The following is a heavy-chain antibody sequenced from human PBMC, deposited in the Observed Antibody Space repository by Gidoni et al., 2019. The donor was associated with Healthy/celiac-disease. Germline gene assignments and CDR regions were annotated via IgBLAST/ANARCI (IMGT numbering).Heavy chain of an antibody. J-gene: IGHJ4*02. CDR3: AHGRRVFDY. V-gene: IGHV2-5*02. CDR1: GFSLTTAGVG. CDR2: IYWDDDK. D-gene: IGHD2-15*01. Sequence: QITLKESGPTLVKPTQTLTLTCTFSGFSLTTAGVGLGWIRQPPGKALEWLALIYWDDDKRYSSSLKNRLSITKDTSKNEVVLTMTNMDPVDTATYYCAHGRRVFDYWGQGTLVTVSS.